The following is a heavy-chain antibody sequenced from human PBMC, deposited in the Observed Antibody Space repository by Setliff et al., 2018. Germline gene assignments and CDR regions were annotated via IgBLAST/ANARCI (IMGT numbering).Heavy chain of an antibody. CDR3: AKSRGQWSFDY. CDR1: GFTSSSSS. D-gene: IGHD6-19*01. CDR2: INSGGSST. V-gene: IGHV3-23*01. J-gene: IGHJ4*02. Sequence: GGSLRLSCAASGFTSSSSSMTWVRQAPGKGLEWVSAINSGGSSTYYADSVKGRFTISRDNSKNTLYLQMNSLRAEDTAIYYCAKSRGQWSFDYWGQGTLVTVSS.